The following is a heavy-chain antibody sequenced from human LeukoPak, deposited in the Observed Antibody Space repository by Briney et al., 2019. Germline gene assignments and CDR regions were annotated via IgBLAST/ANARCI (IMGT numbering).Heavy chain of an antibody. J-gene: IGHJ3*01. Sequence: ASVKVSCTASGYTFTGYYMHWVRPAPGQGLEWMGWINPNSGGTNYAQKFQGWVTMTRDTSISTAYMELRSLRSEDTAVYYCATGVSTMTILPGAFDVWGQGTKVAVSS. D-gene: IGHD3-22*01. CDR1: GYTFTGYY. CDR3: ATGVSTMTILPGAFDV. CDR2: INPNSGGT. V-gene: IGHV1-2*04.